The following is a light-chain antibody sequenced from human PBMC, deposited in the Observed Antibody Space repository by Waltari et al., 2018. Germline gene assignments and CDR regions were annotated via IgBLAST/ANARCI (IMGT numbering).Light chain of an antibody. CDR3: SSYAAYNTVI. CDR2: GVN. CDR1: SGHVGNYNL. V-gene: IGLV2-23*02. Sequence: QSTLTQPASVSGSLGQSITIPCLGTSGHVGNYNLVTWYQQHPGQSPKLMIYGVNNRPSGVSNRFSGSKSGNTASLTISGLQGEDEALYFCSSYAAYNTVIFGGGTKVTVL. J-gene: IGLJ2*01.